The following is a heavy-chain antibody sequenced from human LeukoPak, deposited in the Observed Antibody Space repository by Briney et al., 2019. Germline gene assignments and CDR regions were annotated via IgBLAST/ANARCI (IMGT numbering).Heavy chain of an antibody. CDR3: AKEERGYTYVSD. CDR2: IGDSGHRT. D-gene: IGHD5-18*01. J-gene: IGHJ4*02. Sequence: SGGSLRLSCAASGFTFSIYAMSWVRQPPVKGLEWVSAIGDSGHRTYYADSVKGRFTISRDNSKDTLYLQLNSLRPEDTAVYYCAKEERGYTYVSDWGQGTLVTVSS. CDR1: GFTFSIYA. V-gene: IGHV3-23*01.